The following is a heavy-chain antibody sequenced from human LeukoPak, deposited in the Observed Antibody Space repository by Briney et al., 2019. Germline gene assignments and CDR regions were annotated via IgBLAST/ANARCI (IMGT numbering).Heavy chain of an antibody. CDR3: AREKTKGGGDAFDI. D-gene: IGHD1-1*01. Sequence: GGSLRLSCAASGFTFSSYSMNWVRQAPGKGLEWVSSISFGSTYIYYADSVKGRFTISRDNAKNSLYLQMSSLRAEDTAVYHCAREKTKGGGDAFDIWGQGTMVTVSS. V-gene: IGHV3-21*01. CDR1: GFTFSSYS. J-gene: IGHJ3*02. CDR2: ISFGSTYI.